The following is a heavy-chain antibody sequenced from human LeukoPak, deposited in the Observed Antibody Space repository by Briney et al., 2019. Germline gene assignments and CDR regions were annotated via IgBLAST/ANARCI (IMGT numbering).Heavy chain of an antibody. D-gene: IGHD2/OR15-2a*01. CDR1: GFTFSSYG. CDR3: ARDSTYTMDL. CDR2: IKSYADGSGT. Sequence: PGGSLRLSCAASGFTFSSYGMHWVRQAPGKGLEWVSCIKSYADGSGTTYADSVKGRFTISRDDARNTVYLQINSLRAEDTAVYYCARDSTYTMDLWGRGTTVTVSS. V-gene: IGHV3-74*03. J-gene: IGHJ6*02.